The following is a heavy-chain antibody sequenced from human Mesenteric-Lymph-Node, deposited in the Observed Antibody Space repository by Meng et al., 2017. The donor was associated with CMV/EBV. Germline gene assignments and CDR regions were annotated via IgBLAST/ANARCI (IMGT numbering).Heavy chain of an antibody. Sequence: GSISSSSYYWGWIRQPPGKGLEWIGTIYYSGSTYYNPSLKSRVTISVDTSKNQFSLKLSSVTAADTAVYYCARGYCGGDCYHTPFDYWGQGTLVTVSS. CDR2: IYYSGST. CDR3: ARGYCGGDCYHTPFDY. V-gene: IGHV4-39*07. CDR1: GSISSSSYY. J-gene: IGHJ4*02. D-gene: IGHD2-21*02.